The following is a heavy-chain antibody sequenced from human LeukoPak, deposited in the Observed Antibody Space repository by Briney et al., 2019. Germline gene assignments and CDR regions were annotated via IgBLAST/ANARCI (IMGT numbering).Heavy chain of an antibody. V-gene: IGHV1-2*02. CDR2: INPNSGAT. CDR1: GYSFTAYH. CDR3: ARETRSYCDY. Sequence: ASVKVSCKAPGYSFTAYHLHWVRQAPGQGLEWMGWINPNSGATNYAQKFQGRVTMTRDTSLITAYMELSRLRSDDTAVYYCARETRSYCDYWGQGTLVTVSS. D-gene: IGHD1-14*01. J-gene: IGHJ4*02.